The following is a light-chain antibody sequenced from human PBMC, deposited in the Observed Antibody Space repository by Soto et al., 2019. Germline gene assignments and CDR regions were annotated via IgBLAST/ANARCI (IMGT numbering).Light chain of an antibody. Sequence: DIQMTQSPSSLSASVGDRVTITCRASQTTNNYLNWCQLKPGKAPKLLIYAASTLQTGVPSRFTGSGSGTDFTLTIISLQPEDYATYFCQQSYSMPYAFGPGTKVEIK. J-gene: IGKJ2*01. V-gene: IGKV1-39*01. CDR1: QTTNNY. CDR2: AAS. CDR3: QQSYSMPYA.